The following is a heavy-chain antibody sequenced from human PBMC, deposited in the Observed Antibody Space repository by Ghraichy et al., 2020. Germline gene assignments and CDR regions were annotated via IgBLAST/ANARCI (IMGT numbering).Heavy chain of an antibody. Sequence: SETLSLTCFVSGASISNNGYYWGWVRQTPGEGLEWIATIYYSGTTYYNPSLKSRVSISVDTSKNRYSLRLTAVTASDTAVYYCVKHGWDVTDNYIDYWGQGTLVTVSS. CDR1: GASISNNGYY. CDR2: IYYSGTT. J-gene: IGHJ4*02. CDR3: VKHGWDVTDNYIDY. V-gene: IGHV4-39*01. D-gene: IGHD2-21*02.